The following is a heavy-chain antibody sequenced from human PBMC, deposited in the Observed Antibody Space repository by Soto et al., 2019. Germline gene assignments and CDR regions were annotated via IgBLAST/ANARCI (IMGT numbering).Heavy chain of an antibody. CDR1: GFTVGTSF. CDR2: IYSGGTI. CDR3: AREGLGGTFDY. Sequence: EVQLVETGGGLIQPGGSLRLSCAASGFTVGTSFMSWVRQAPGKGLEWVSVIYSGGTIYYADYVKGRFTTSRDNSKNTLYLQMNSLRAEDTGVYYCAREGLGGTFDYWGQGTLVTVSS. D-gene: IGHD1-26*01. V-gene: IGHV3-53*02. J-gene: IGHJ4*02.